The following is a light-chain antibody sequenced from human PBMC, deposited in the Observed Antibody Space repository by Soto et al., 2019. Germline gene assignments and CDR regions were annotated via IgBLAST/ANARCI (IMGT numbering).Light chain of an antibody. CDR3: SSHRSSNSWV. CDR2: EVS. CDR1: SSDVGGYYY. V-gene: IGLV2-14*01. J-gene: IGLJ3*02. Sequence: QSVLTQPASVSGSPGQSITISCTGTSSDVGGYYYVSWYQHHPGKSPKLMIYEVSSRPSGVSNRFSGSKSGNTASLTISGLQAEDEADYYCSSHRSSNSWVFGGGTKVTVL.